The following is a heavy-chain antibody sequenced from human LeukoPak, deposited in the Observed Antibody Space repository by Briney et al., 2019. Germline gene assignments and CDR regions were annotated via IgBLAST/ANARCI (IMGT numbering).Heavy chain of an antibody. CDR2: IYHSGST. CDR1: GYSTSSGYY. V-gene: IGHV4-38-2*01. J-gene: IGHJ4*02. CDR3: ARRGHSGSYYTFDC. D-gene: IGHD1-26*01. Sequence: SETLSLTCAVSGYSTSSGYYWGWIRQPPGKGLEWIGSIYHSGSTYYNPSLKSRVTISVDTSKNQFSLKLSSVAAADTAVYYCARRGHSGSYYTFDCWGQGTLVTVSS.